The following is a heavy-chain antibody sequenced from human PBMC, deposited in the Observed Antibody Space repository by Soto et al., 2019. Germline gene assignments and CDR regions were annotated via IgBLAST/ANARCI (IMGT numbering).Heavy chain of an antibody. CDR3: AGIVGATTSISIDY. Sequence: SETLSLTCTVSGGSISSGGYYWSWIRQHPGKGLEWIGYIYYSGSTYYNPSLKSRVTISVDTSKNQFSLKLSSVTAADTAVYYCAGIVGATTSISIDYWGQGTLVTVSS. V-gene: IGHV4-31*03. J-gene: IGHJ4*02. CDR2: IYYSGST. D-gene: IGHD1-26*01. CDR1: GGSISSGGYY.